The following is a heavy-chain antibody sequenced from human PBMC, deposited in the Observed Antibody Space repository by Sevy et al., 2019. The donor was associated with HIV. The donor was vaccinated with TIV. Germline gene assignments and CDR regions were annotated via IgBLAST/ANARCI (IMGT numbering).Heavy chain of an antibody. CDR2: IKQDRSVK. Sequence: GGSLRLSCAASGFSLNSYWMSGVRQAPGKGLEWVANIKQDRSVKYYVDSVKGRFTISRDNARNLLYLQMNSLRAEDTALYYCVRAIAADGSFWGQGTLVTVSS. J-gene: IGHJ4*02. V-gene: IGHV3-7*01. CDR3: VRAIAADGSF. D-gene: IGHD6-13*01. CDR1: GFSLNSYW.